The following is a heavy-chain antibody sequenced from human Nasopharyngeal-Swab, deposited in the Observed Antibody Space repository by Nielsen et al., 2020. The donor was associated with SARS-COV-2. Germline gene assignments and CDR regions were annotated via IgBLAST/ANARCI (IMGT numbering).Heavy chain of an antibody. D-gene: IGHD3-22*01. Sequence: GESLKISCAASGFTFSSYAMSWVRQAPGKGLERVSAISGSGGSTYYADSVKGRFTISRDNSKNTLYLQMNSLRAEDTAVYYCAKDRGIVVVIGFDYWGQGTLVTVSS. J-gene: IGHJ4*02. CDR3: AKDRGIVVVIGFDY. CDR1: GFTFSSYA. CDR2: ISGSGGST. V-gene: IGHV3-23*01.